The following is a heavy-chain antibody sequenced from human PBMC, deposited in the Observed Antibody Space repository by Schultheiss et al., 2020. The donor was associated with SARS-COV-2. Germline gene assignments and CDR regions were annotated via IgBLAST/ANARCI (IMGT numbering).Heavy chain of an antibody. D-gene: IGHD3-22*01. Sequence: SETLSLTCTVSGGSISSYYWSWIRQPPGKGLEWIGSIYHSGSTSYNPSLKSRVTISVDTSKNQFSLKLSSVTAADTAVYYCARHYYYDSREAGDAFDIWGQGTMVTVSS. CDR1: GGSISSYY. CDR3: ARHYYYDSREAGDAFDI. J-gene: IGHJ3*02. V-gene: IGHV4-59*05. CDR2: IYHSGST.